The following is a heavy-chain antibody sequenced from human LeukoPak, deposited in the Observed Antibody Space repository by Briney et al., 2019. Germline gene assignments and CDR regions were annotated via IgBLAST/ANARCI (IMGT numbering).Heavy chain of an antibody. V-gene: IGHV4-61*02. CDR1: GGSISSGSYY. Sequence: SETLSLTCTVSGGSISSGSYYWSWIRQPAGKGLEWIGRIYTSGSTNYNPSLKSRVTISVDTSKNQFSLKLSSVTAADTAVYYCARDANSSGYYYPPNWFDPWGQGTLVTVSS. J-gene: IGHJ5*02. D-gene: IGHD3-22*01. CDR3: ARDANSSGYYYPPNWFDP. CDR2: IYTSGST.